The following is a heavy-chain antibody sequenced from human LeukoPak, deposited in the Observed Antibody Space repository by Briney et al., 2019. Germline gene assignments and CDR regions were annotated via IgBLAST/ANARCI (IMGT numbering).Heavy chain of an antibody. CDR1: GFTFSRYE. CDR2: ISSSGSAI. V-gene: IGHV3-48*03. D-gene: IGHD2-15*01. CDR3: ARDGDGYCSGGSCYTRPFDY. Sequence: GRSLRLSCAASGFTFSRYEMNWVRQAPGKGLEWVSYISSSGSAIYYADSVKGRFTISRDNAKNSLYLQMNSLRAEDTAVYYCARDGDGYCSGGSCYTRPFDYWGQGTLVTVSS. J-gene: IGHJ4*02.